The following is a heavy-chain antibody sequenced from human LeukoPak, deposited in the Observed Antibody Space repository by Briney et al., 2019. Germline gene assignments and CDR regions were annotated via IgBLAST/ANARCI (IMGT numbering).Heavy chain of an antibody. CDR1: GFTFSSYA. Sequence: GGSLRLSCAASGFTFSSYAMHWVRQAPGKGLEWVAVISYDGSNKYYADSVKGRFTISRDNSKNTLSRQMNGLRAEDSALYYCARVGDWSHYYGMDAWGQGTTVIVSS. D-gene: IGHD3-16*01. V-gene: IGHV3-30*04. CDR3: ARVGDWSHYYGMDA. J-gene: IGHJ6*02. CDR2: ISYDGSNK.